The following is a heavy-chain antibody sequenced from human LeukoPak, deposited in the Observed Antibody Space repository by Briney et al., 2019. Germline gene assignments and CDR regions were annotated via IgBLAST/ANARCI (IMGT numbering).Heavy chain of an antibody. V-gene: IGHV4-59*11. D-gene: IGHD3-22*01. CDR1: GGSLSTHH. Sequence: LETLSLTCVVSGGSLSTHHWSWIRQSPGRGLEWIGYISDSGSTNYNPSLKSRVTISVDTSKNQFSLMLSSVTAADTAVYYCARGYDSSGYYPFNYWGQGTLVTVSS. CDR2: ISDSGST. J-gene: IGHJ4*02. CDR3: ARGYDSSGYYPFNY.